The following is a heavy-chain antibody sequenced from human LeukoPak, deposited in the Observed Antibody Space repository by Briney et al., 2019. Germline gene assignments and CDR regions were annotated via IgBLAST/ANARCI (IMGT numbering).Heavy chain of an antibody. D-gene: IGHD4-23*01. CDR3: ARDFSPTVVTRDAFDI. Sequence: PSETLSLTCTVSGGSISSYYWSWIRQPAGKGLEWIGRIYTSGSTNYNPSLKSRVTMSVDTSKIQFSLKLSSVTAADTAVYYCARDFSPTVVTRDAFDIWGQGTMVTVSS. CDR2: IYTSGST. J-gene: IGHJ3*02. CDR1: GGSISSYY. V-gene: IGHV4-4*07.